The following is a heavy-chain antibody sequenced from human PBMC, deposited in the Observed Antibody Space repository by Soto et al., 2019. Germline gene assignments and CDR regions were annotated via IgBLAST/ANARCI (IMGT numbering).Heavy chain of an antibody. D-gene: IGHD6-19*01. CDR2: IKSKTDGGTT. CDR1: GFTFSNAW. V-gene: IGHV3-15*01. J-gene: IGHJ6*02. Sequence: PGGSLRLSCAASGFTFSNAWMSWVRQAPGKGLEWVGRIKSKTDGGTTDYAAPVKGRFTISRDDSKNTLYLQMNSLKTEDTAVYYCTTDDEQWPVYYYYYYGMDVWGQGTTVTVYS. CDR3: TTDDEQWPVYYYYYYGMDV.